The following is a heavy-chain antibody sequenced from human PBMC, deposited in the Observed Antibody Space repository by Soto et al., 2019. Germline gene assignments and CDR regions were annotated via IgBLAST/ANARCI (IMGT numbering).Heavy chain of an antibody. CDR3: AGFGVGDRDDK. D-gene: IGHD2-8*01. CDR2: ISHSETT. V-gene: IGHV4-30-4*01. CDR1: GSYITSGDYH. J-gene: IGHJ4*02. Sequence: QVRLQESGPGLVKASQTLSLTCSVSGSYITSGDYHWTWIRQAPGKGLEWIGYISHSETTYYSPPLKDRSIISSDFFMNQLSLGLTSVTAADTAVYFCAGFGVGDRDDKWGQGTLVTVSS.